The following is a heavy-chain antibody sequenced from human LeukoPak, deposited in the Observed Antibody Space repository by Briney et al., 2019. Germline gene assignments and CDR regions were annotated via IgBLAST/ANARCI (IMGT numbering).Heavy chain of an antibody. J-gene: IGHJ5*02. D-gene: IGHD2-2*01. CDR3: ARGMGVLVPAATWFDP. Sequence: GASVKVSCKASGYTFTGYYMHWVRQAPGQGLEWMGWINPNSGGTNHAQKFQGRVTMTRDTSISTAYMELSRLRSDDTAVYYCARGMGVLVPAATWFDPWGQGTLVTVSS. CDR1: GYTFTGYY. CDR2: INPNSGGT. V-gene: IGHV1-2*02.